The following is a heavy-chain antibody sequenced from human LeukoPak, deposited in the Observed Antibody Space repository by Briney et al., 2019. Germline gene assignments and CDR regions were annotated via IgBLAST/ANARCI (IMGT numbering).Heavy chain of an antibody. J-gene: IGHJ4*02. CDR1: GYSFTSYW. CDR3: VRRYSSGWYVDY. D-gene: IGHD6-19*01. CDR2: IYPADSDT. Sequence: GESLKISCKGSGYSFTSYWIGWVRQMPGKGLEWMGIIYPADSDTRYSPSFQGQVSISADKSISTAYLQWSSLKASDTVMYYCVRRYSSGWYVDYWGQGTLVTVSS. V-gene: IGHV5-51*01.